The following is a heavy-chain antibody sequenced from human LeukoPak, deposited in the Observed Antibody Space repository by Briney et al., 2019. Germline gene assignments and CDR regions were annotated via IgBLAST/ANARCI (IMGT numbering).Heavy chain of an antibody. Sequence: ASVKVSCKASGYTFTSYDINWVRQATGQGLEWMGWMNPNSGNTGYAQKFQSRVTMTRNTSISTAYMELSSLRSEDKAVYYCARWSSGSGSYRPLGGFDPWGQGTLVTVSS. CDR1: GYTFTSYD. J-gene: IGHJ5*02. CDR2: MNPNSGNT. V-gene: IGHV1-8*01. CDR3: ARWSSGSGSYRPLGGFDP. D-gene: IGHD3-10*01.